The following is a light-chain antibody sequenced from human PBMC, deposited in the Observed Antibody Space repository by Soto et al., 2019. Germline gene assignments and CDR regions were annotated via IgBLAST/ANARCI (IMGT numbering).Light chain of an antibody. CDR2: SNN. V-gene: IGLV1-44*01. J-gene: IGLJ1*01. Sequence: QSVLTQPPSASGSPGQRVTISCSGSRSNIGSNDVSWYQQLPRTAPKLLVYSNNQRPSGIPDRLSGSKSGSSASLAISGLQFEDEADYYCAVWDDSLNGFSVFGRGTKLTVL. CDR3: AVWDDSLNGFSV. CDR1: RSNIGSND.